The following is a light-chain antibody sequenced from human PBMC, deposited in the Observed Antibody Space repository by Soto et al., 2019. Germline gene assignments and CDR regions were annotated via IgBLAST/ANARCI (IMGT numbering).Light chain of an antibody. V-gene: IGKV3-15*01. CDR2: GAS. CDR1: QSVGNH. CDR3: QQYDNWPQT. J-gene: IGKJ1*01. Sequence: EIMMTQSPATLSVTPGERATLCCRTSQSVGNHLAWYQQKPGQAPRLLIYGASTRATGIPARFSGIESGTELTINISGLQSEDVELYAGQQYDNWPQTFGQGTKVEIK.